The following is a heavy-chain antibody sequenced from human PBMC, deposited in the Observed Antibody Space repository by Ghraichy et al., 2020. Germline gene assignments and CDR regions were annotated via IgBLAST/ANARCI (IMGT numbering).Heavy chain of an antibody. D-gene: IGHD4-11*01. V-gene: IGHV3-30*01. CDR1: GFTFSSYA. J-gene: IGHJ4*02. Sequence: GGSLRLSCAASGFTFSSYAMHWVRQAPGKGLEWVAVISYDGINKYYADSVKGRFTISRDKSKNTLYLQMNSLRAEDTAVYYCARDDDYSILGYWGQGTPVTVSS. CDR3: ARDDDYSILGY. CDR2: ISYDGINK.